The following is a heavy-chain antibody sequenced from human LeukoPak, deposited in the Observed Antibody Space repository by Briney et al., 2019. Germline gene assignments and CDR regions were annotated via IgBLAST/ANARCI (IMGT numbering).Heavy chain of an antibody. CDR3: ARGAQPYDYGDKGVDY. CDR1: GYTFTSYA. J-gene: IGHJ4*02. Sequence: GASVKVSCKASGYTFTSYAMNWVRQAPGQGLEWMGWINTNTGNPTYAQGFTGRFVFSLDTSVSTAYLQISSLKAEDTAVYYCARGAQPYDYGDKGVDYWGQGTLVTVSS. V-gene: IGHV7-4-1*02. D-gene: IGHD4-17*01. CDR2: INTNTGNP.